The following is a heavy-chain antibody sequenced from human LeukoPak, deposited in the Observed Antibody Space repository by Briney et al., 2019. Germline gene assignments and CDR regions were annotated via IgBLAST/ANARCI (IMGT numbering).Heavy chain of an antibody. V-gene: IGHV3-23*01. Sequence: PGGSLRLSCAASGFTFSNYAMSWVRQAPGKGLEWVSAITGSGGNTYYADSVKGRFTISRDNSKNSLYLQMNSLRAEDTAVYYCARDRRDGYNRFDYWGQGTLVTVSS. CDR1: GFTFSNYA. D-gene: IGHD5-24*01. CDR3: ARDRRDGYNRFDY. CDR2: ITGSGGNT. J-gene: IGHJ4*02.